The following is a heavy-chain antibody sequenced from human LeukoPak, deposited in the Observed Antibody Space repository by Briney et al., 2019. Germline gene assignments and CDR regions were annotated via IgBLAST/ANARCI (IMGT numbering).Heavy chain of an antibody. D-gene: IGHD3-22*01. CDR3: ARVYYDSSGSPSDY. V-gene: IGHV1-18*01. CDR2: ISAYNGNT. CDR1: GYTFTSYG. J-gene: IGHJ4*02. Sequence: ASVTVSCKASGYTFTSYGISWVRQAPGQGLEWMGWISAYNGNTNYAQKLQGRVTMTTDTSTSTAYMELRSLRSDDTAVYYCARVYYDSSGSPSDYWGQGTLVTVSS.